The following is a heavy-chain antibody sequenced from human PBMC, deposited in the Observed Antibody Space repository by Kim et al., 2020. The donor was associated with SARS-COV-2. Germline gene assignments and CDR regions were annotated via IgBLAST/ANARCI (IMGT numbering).Heavy chain of an antibody. CDR3: ARRTGYSSSWYSDY. V-gene: IGHV3-48*02. J-gene: IGHJ4*02. Sequence: ATSVQDRFTISRDNAKNSLYLQMNSLGEEYTAVYYCARRTGYSSSWYSDYWGQGTLVTVSS. D-gene: IGHD6-13*01.